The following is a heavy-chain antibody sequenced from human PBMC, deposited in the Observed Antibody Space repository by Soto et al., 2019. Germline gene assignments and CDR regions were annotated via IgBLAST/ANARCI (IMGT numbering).Heavy chain of an antibody. CDR1: GGTFSSYA. Sequence: SVKVSCKASGGTFSSYAISWVRQAPGQGLEWMGGIIPIFGTANYAQKFQGRVTITADKSTSTAYMELSSLRSEDTAVYYCARLTRTHPNNWFDPWGQGTPVTVSS. V-gene: IGHV1-69*06. D-gene: IGHD1-7*01. CDR2: IIPIFGTA. CDR3: ARLTRTHPNNWFDP. J-gene: IGHJ5*02.